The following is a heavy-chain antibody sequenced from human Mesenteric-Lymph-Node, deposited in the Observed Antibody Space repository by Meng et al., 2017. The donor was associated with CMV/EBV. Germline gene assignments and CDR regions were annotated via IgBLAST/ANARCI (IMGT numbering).Heavy chain of an antibody. J-gene: IGHJ4*02. CDR2: INPSGGST. CDR1: GYRFNSYY. CDR3: ARDYSSSWLDNAFDY. Sequence: SGYRFNSYYMHWVRKAPGQGLEWMGIINPSGGSTSYAQKFQGRVTMTRDTSTSTVYMELSSLRFEDTAMYYCARDYSSSWLDNAFDYWGQGTLVTVSS. D-gene: IGHD6-13*01. V-gene: IGHV1-46*02.